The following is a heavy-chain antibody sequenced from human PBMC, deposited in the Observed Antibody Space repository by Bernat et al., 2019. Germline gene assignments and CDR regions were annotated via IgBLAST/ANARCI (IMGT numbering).Heavy chain of an antibody. D-gene: IGHD3-10*01. CDR2: IYYSGNT. J-gene: IGHJ4*02. Sequence: QVQLQESGPGLVKPSETLSLTCTVPGGSISSYYWSWIRQPPGKGLEWIGYIYYSGNTNYNPSLKSRVTISVDTSKNQFSLKLSSVTAADTAVYYCARGQKLRDGSGTFDYWGQGALVTVSS. V-gene: IGHV4-59*01. CDR1: GGSISSYY. CDR3: ARGQKLRDGSGTFDY.